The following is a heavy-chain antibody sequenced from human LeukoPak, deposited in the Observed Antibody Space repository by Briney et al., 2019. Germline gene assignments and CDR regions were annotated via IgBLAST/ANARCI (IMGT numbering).Heavy chain of an antibody. J-gene: IGHJ4*02. CDR3: ARDPPRYYYDSSGSLDY. CDR2: ISSSSSYI. CDR1: GFTFSSYS. V-gene: IGHV3-21*01. Sequence: GGSLRLSCAASGFTFSSYSMDWVRQAPGKGLEWVSSISSSSSYIYYADSVKGRFTISRGNAKNSLYLQMNSLRAEDTAVYYCARDPPRYYYDSSGSLDYWGQGTLVTVSS. D-gene: IGHD3-22*01.